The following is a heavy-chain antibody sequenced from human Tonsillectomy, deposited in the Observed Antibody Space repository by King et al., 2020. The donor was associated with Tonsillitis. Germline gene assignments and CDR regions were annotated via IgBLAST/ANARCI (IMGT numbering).Heavy chain of an antibody. CDR3: ARGADDAKFHI. D-gene: IGHD2-21*01. Sequence: VQLQESGPGLVKPSETLSLTCSVSGGSISGYYWSWIRQSPGKGLDVIGFIHFSGTTHYNPSLKSRVTMSVDTSKRQFSLKLTSLTTADTAVYYCARGADDAKFHIWGQGTLVTVSA. CDR2: IHFSGTT. J-gene: IGHJ4*02. CDR1: GGSISGYY. V-gene: IGHV4-59*01.